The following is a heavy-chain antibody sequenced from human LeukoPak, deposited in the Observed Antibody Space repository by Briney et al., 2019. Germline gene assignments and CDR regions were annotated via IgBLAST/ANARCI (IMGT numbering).Heavy chain of an antibody. J-gene: IGHJ4*02. Sequence: GGSLRLSCVASGLTVSGYSMNWVRQAPGKGLEWVSYISSSSSTIYYADSAKGRFTISRDNAKNSLDLLMNSLRDEDTAVYYCARARASGCSGFDYWGQGTQVTVSS. CDR3: ARARASGCSGFDY. D-gene: IGHD2-15*01. CDR1: GLTVSGYS. V-gene: IGHV3-48*02. CDR2: ISSSSSTI.